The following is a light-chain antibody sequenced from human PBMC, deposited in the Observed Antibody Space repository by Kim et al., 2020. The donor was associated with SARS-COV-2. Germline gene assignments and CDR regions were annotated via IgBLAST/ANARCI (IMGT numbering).Light chain of an antibody. V-gene: IGLV6-57*03. J-gene: IGLJ3*02. CDR1: SGSIASNY. CDR2: EDN. CDR3: QSYDSSRWV. Sequence: GKTVTICCTRSSGSIASNYVQWYQQRPGSAPTTVIYEDNQRPSGVPDRFSGSIDSSSNSASLTISGLKTEDEADYYCQSYDSSRWVFGGGTQLTVL.